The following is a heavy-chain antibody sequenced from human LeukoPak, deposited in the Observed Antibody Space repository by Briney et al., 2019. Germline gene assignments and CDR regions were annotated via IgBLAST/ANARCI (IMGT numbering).Heavy chain of an antibody. V-gene: IGHV3-23*01. D-gene: IGHD6-13*01. CDR3: AKVLFRSSWYPYYFDY. Sequence: QSGGSLRLSCAASGFTFSSYAMSWVRQAPGKGLEWVSVISGSGGSTYYADSVKGRFTISRDNSKNTLYLQMNSLRAEDTAVYYCAKVLFRSSWYPYYFDYWGQGTLVTVSS. J-gene: IGHJ4*02. CDR2: ISGSGGST. CDR1: GFTFSSYA.